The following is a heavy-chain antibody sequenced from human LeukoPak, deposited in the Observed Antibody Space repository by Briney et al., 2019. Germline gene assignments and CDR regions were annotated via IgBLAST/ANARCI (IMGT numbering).Heavy chain of an antibody. Sequence: GGSLRLSCAASGFTFSTYAMNWVRQAPGKGLEWVAVISDDGRHNYYADSVKGRFTISRDNSKSTLYLQMNSLRVEDTAVYYCARESTVVTPGVFDDWGQGTLVTVSS. CDR2: ISDDGRHN. D-gene: IGHD4-23*01. CDR1: GFTFSTYA. CDR3: ARESTVVTPGVFDD. J-gene: IGHJ4*02. V-gene: IGHV3-30*14.